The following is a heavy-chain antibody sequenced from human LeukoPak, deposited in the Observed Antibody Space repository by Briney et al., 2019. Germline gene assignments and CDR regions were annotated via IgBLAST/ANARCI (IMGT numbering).Heavy chain of an antibody. D-gene: IGHD3-3*01. J-gene: IGHJ4*02. V-gene: IGHV4-4*07. Sequence: SETLSLTCTVSGGSVRGYYWNWIRRPAGKGLEWIGHIYSSGRTNYNPSLKSRVTMSVDTSKNQFSLKLTSVTAADTAVYYCARHEDFWSGYFDCWGQGSLVIVSS. CDR1: GGSVRGYY. CDR3: ARHEDFWSGYFDC. CDR2: IYSSGRT.